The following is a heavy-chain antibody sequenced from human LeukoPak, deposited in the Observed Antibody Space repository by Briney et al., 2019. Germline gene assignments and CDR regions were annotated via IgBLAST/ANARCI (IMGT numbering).Heavy chain of an antibody. V-gene: IGHV3-11*01. CDR1: RFTFSDYY. CDR3: ARRHMTTVSNFDY. D-gene: IGHD4-17*01. Sequence: PGGSLRLSCAASRFTFSDYYMSWIRQAPGKGLEWVSYISSSGSTIYYADSVKGRFTISRDNAKNSLYLQMNSLRAEDTAVYYCARRHMTTVSNFDYWGQGTPVTVSS. CDR2: ISSSGSTI. J-gene: IGHJ4*02.